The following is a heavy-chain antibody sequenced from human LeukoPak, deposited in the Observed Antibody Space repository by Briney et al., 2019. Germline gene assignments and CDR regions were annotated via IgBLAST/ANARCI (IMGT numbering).Heavy chain of an antibody. D-gene: IGHD3-10*01. J-gene: IGHJ4*02. Sequence: SETLSLTCTVSGGSISSSSYYWGWIRQPPGKGLEWIGSVYYSGSTYYNPSLKSRVTISVDTSKNQFSLKLSSVTAADTAVYCCARIYYGLGVYFDYWGQGTLVTVSS. CDR2: VYYSGST. CDR3: ARIYYGLGVYFDY. V-gene: IGHV4-39*01. CDR1: GGSISSSSYY.